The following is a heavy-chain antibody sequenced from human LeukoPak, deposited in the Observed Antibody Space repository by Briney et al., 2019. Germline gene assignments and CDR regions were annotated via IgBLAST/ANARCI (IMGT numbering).Heavy chain of an antibody. CDR2: ISDSGST. V-gene: IGHV4-39*01. CDR3: ARTGYCSSASCSVVKQWLVRVYFDY. D-gene: IGHD2-2*01. CDR1: GGSISSRSYY. Sequence: SETLSLTCTVSGGSISSRSYYWGWIRQPPGKGLEWIGKISDSGSTYYSPSLRSRVTISIDMSKNQFSLKLSSVTAADTAVYYCARTGYCSSASCSVVKQWLVRVYFDYWGQGTLVTVSS. J-gene: IGHJ4*02.